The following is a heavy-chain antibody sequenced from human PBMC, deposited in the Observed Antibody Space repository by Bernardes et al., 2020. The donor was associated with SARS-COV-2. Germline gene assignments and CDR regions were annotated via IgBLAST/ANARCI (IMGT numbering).Heavy chain of an antibody. CDR2: LDWDDDK. D-gene: IGHD6-6*01. V-gene: IGHV2-70*01. CDR1: VFSLSTSGMC. CDR3: ARIREASSSSNYYYYGMDV. Sequence: SGPTLVKPTQTLTLTCTFSVFSLSTSGMCVSWIRQPPGKALEWLALLDWDDDKYYSTSLKTRLTISKDTSKNQVVLTMTNMDPVDTATYYCARIREASSSSNYYYYGMDVWGQGTTVTVSS. J-gene: IGHJ6*02.